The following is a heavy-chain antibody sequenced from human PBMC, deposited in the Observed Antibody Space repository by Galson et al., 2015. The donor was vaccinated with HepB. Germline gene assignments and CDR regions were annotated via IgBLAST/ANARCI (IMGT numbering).Heavy chain of an antibody. D-gene: IGHD6-6*01. CDR3: ARDFWETEYSSSSRVSYYYYYYMDV. Sequence: SLRLSCAASGFTFSSYAMHWVRQAPGRGLEWVAVISYDGSNKYYADSVKGRFTISRDNSKNTLYLQMNSLRAEDTAVYYCARDFWETEYSSSSRVSYYYYYYMDVWGKGTTVTVSS. V-gene: IGHV3-30-3*01. CDR1: GFTFSSYA. CDR2: ISYDGSNK. J-gene: IGHJ6*03.